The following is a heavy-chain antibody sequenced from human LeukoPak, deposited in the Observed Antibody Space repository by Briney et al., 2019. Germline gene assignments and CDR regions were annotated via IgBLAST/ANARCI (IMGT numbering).Heavy chain of an antibody. J-gene: IGHJ5*02. CDR2: ISSSGSTI. CDR1: GFTFSSYW. Sequence: RGSLRLSCEASGFTFSSYWMSWIRQAPGKGLEWVSYISSSGSTIYYADSVKGRFTISRDNAKNSLYLQMNSLRAEDTAVYYCASGYDYVWGCTWGQGTLVTVSS. D-gene: IGHD3-16*01. V-gene: IGHV3-11*01. CDR3: ASGYDYVWGCT.